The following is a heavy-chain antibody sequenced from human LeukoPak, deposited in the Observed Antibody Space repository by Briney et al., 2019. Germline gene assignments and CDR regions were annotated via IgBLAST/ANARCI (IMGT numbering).Heavy chain of an antibody. Sequence: PSGTLSLTCTVSGGSISSHYWSWIRQPPGKGLEYIGYIYYSGTTYYNPSLKSRVTISVDRSKNQFSLKLTSVTAADTAVYYCARINSGWYLDYWGQGTLVTVSS. D-gene: IGHD6-19*01. J-gene: IGHJ4*02. CDR1: GGSISSHY. CDR3: ARINSGWYLDY. CDR2: IYYSGTT. V-gene: IGHV4-59*11.